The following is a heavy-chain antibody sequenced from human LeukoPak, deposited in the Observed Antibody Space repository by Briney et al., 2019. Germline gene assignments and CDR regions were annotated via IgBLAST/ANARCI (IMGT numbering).Heavy chain of an antibody. V-gene: IGHV3-53*01. CDR2: IYSGGST. Sequence: GGSLRLSCAASGFTVSSNYMSWVRQAPGKGLEWVSVIYSGGSTYYADSVKGRFTISRDNSKNTLYLQMNSLRAEDTAVYYCARDNLPGISPAGTDYWGQGTLVTVSS. D-gene: IGHD6-13*01. CDR1: GFTVSSNY. CDR3: ARDNLPGISPAGTDY. J-gene: IGHJ4*02.